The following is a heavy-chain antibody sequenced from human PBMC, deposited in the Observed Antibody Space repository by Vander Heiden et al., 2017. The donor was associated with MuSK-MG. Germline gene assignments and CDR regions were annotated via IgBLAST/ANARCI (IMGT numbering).Heavy chain of an antibody. CDR1: GLLSCYSVSSVYY. Sequence: HAQLHESGPALVKLSETVSLLCSVSGLLSCYSVSSVYYCTSIRQATGQWLEWIGSIYHSGATDDMPSLRNRVSISVEKAKDQVSLTLTSVNDAETALYYCARSPMLRGVVLLWGQGTRVTVSS. J-gene: IGHJ4*02. D-gene: IGHD3-10*01. CDR3: ARSPMLRGVVLL. V-gene: IGHV4-38-2*01. CDR2: IYHSGAT.